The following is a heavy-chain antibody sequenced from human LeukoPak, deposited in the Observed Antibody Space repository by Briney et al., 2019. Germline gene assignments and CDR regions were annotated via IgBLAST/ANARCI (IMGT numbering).Heavy chain of an antibody. D-gene: IGHD6-19*01. V-gene: IGHV4-30-4*08. CDR2: IYYSGST. Sequence: SETLSLTCTVSGGSISSGDYYWSWIRQPPGKGLEWIGYIYYSGSTYYDPSLKSRVTISVDTSKNQFSLKLSSVTAADTAVYYCALAVAGTRDAFDIWGQGTMVTVSS. CDR1: GGSISSGDYY. CDR3: ALAVAGTRDAFDI. J-gene: IGHJ3*02.